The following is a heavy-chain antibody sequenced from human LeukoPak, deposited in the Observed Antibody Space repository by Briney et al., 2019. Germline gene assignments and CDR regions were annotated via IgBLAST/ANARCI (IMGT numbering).Heavy chain of an antibody. Sequence: PSETLSLTCTVSGGSISSYYWSWIRQPPGKGLEWIGYIYYSGSTNYNPSLKSRVTISVDTSENQFSLKLSSVTAADTAVYYCARASSGAYPDYYYGMDVWGQGTTVTVSS. CDR3: ARASSGAYPDYYYGMDV. V-gene: IGHV4-59*01. CDR2: IYYSGST. CDR1: GGSISSYY. D-gene: IGHD3-22*01. J-gene: IGHJ6*02.